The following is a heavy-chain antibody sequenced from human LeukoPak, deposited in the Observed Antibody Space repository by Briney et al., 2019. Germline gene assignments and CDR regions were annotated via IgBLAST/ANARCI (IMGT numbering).Heavy chain of an antibody. CDR1: GGSFSGYY. J-gene: IGHJ4*02. CDR3: ARDRGEGIFDY. D-gene: IGHD3-10*01. Sequence: SETLSLTCAVYGGSFSGYYWSWIRQPPGKGLEWIGEINHSGSTNYNPSLKSRVTISADTSKNQFSLKLGSVTAADTAVYYCARDRGEGIFDYWGQGTLVTVSS. V-gene: IGHV4-34*01. CDR2: INHSGST.